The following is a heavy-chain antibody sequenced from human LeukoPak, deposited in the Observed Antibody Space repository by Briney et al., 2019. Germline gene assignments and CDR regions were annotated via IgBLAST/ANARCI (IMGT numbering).Heavy chain of an antibody. CDR3: AREAELYGGAYDL. J-gene: IGHJ3*01. CDR2: IYNGGSP. V-gene: IGHV3-53*01. D-gene: IGHD2/OR15-2a*01. Sequence: LGGSLRLSCAASGFIVSSSSMIWVRQAPGKGLEWISLIYNGGSPHYADSVKGRFTVSRDNSKNTLFLQMYSLGVEDTAMYYCAREAELYGGAYDLWGPGTMVTVSS. CDR1: GFIVSSSS.